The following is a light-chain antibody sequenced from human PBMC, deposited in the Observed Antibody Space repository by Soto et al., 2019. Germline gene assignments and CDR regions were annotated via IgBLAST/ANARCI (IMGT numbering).Light chain of an antibody. J-gene: IGLJ2*01. Sequence: QSALTQPRSVSGSPGQSVTISCSGISSDVGFYNYVSWYQQCPGKAPKVIVYEVNKRPSGVPDRFSGSKSGNTASLTISWLQTEDEADYYCCSYTGTYTWSFGGGTKVTVL. CDR1: SSDVGFYNY. CDR3: CSYTGTYTWS. CDR2: EVN. V-gene: IGLV2-11*01.